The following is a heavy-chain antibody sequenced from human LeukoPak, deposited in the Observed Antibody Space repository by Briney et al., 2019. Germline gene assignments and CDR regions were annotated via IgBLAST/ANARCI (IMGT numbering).Heavy chain of an antibody. D-gene: IGHD6-19*01. CDR2: IRGSGGGT. V-gene: IGHV3-23*01. J-gene: IGHJ4*02. Sequence: GGSLRLSCAASGFTFSSYAMSWVRQAPGKGLEWVSAIRGSGGGTYYADSAKGQFTISRDNSKNTLYLQMNSLRDEDTALYYCAKAGIGVVGYFDYWGQGTLVTVSS. CDR3: AKAGIGVVGYFDY. CDR1: GFTFSSYA.